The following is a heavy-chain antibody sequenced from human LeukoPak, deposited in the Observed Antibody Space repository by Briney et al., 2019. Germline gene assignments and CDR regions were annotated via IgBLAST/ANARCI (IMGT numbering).Heavy chain of an antibody. CDR2: INHSGST. Sequence: TSETLSLTCAVYGGSFSGYYWSWIRQPPGKGLEWIGEINHSGSTNYNPSLKSRVTISVDTSKNQFSLKLSSVTAADTAVYYCARQKYYYGSGSYYTPYYGMDVWGQGTTVTVSS. CDR1: GGSFSGYY. J-gene: IGHJ6*02. CDR3: ARQKYYYGSGSYYTPYYGMDV. V-gene: IGHV4-34*01. D-gene: IGHD3-10*01.